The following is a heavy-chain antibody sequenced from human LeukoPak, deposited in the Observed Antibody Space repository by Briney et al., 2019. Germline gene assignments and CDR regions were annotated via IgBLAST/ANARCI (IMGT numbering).Heavy chain of an antibody. V-gene: IGHV1-18*01. J-gene: IGHJ4*02. D-gene: IGHD3-3*01. CDR1: GYTFNSYD. Sequence: ASVKVSCKASGYTFNSYDISWVRQAPGQGLEWMAWISAYNGNTNYAQKVQGRATMTTDTSTSTAYMELRSLRSDDTAVYYCARVLRYDFWSAYYFDYWGQGTLVTVSS. CDR2: ISAYNGNT. CDR3: ARVLRYDFWSAYYFDY.